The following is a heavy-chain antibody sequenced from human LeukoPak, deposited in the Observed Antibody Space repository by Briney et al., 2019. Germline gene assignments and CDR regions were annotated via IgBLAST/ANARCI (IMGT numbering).Heavy chain of an antibody. J-gene: IGHJ4*02. V-gene: IGHV4-34*01. D-gene: IGHD4-4*01. CDR2: INHSGST. CDR1: GGSFGGYY. CDR3: ARVGDGYNHYHLDY. Sequence: SETLSLTCAVYGGSFGGYYWSWIRQPPGKGLEWIGEINHSGSTNYNPSLKSRVTISVDTSKNQFSLKLSSVTAADTAVYYCARVGDGYNHYHLDYWGQGTLVTVSS.